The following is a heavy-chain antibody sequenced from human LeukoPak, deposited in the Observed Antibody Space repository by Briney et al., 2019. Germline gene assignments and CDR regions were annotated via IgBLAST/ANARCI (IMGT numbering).Heavy chain of an antibody. CDR3: ARGDSGYDFEY. CDR2: ISYDGSIK. D-gene: IGHD5-12*01. J-gene: IGHJ4*02. V-gene: IGHV3-30*03. CDR1: GFTFSSYG. Sequence: PGGSLRLSCAASGFTFSSYGMHWVRQAPGKGLEWVAVISYDGSIKYYADSVKGRFTMSRDNSKNTLYLQMNSLRTEDTAVFYCARGDSGYDFEYWGQRTLVTVSS.